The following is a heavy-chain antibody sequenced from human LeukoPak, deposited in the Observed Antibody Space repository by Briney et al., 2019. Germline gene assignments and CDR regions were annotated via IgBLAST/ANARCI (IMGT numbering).Heavy chain of an antibody. D-gene: IGHD6-19*01. V-gene: IGHV3-48*03. J-gene: IGHJ4*02. CDR3: ATLTVASSFDY. CDR1: GFAFSVYE. Sequence: GGSLRLSCAASGFAFSVYEMYWVRQAPGKGLEWVSYISSSGGTRYYADSVKGRFTISRDNAKDSLYLQMNSLRAEDTAVYYCATLTVASSFDYWGQGTLVTVSS. CDR2: ISSSGGTR.